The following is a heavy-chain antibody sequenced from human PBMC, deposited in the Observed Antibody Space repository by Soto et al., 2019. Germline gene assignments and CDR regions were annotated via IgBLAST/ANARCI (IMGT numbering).Heavy chain of an antibody. Sequence: QVQLVQSGAEVKKPGSSVKVSCKASGGTFSSYAISWVRQAPGQGLEWMGGIIPIFGTANYAQKFQGRVTITADESTSTADMELSSLRSEDTAVYYCARAGAAAGSDHTTLYYYYYGMDVWGQGTTVTVSS. CDR3: ARAGAAAGSDHTTLYYYYYGMDV. J-gene: IGHJ6*02. D-gene: IGHD6-13*01. V-gene: IGHV1-69*01. CDR2: IIPIFGTA. CDR1: GGTFSSYA.